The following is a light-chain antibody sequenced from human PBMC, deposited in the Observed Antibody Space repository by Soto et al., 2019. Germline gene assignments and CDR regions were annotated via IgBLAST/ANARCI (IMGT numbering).Light chain of an antibody. CDR3: QQYSSSPPEFT. CDR1: QSISSSY. J-gene: IGKJ3*01. V-gene: IGKV3-20*01. CDR2: GAS. Sequence: EIVLTQSPGTLSLSPGERATLSCRASQSISSSYLAWYQQRPGQAPRLLIFGASYRATGIPDRFSGSGSGTDFTLTISRLEPEDFAVYYCQQYSSSPPEFTFGPGTRVXSK.